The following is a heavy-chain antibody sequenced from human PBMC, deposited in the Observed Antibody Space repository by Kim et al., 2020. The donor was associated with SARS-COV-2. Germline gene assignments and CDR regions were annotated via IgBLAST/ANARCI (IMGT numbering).Heavy chain of an antibody. J-gene: IGHJ6*03. Sequence: GGSLRLSCTASGYTFGDYGMHWVRQAPGKGLEWVSGIAWNSGTLGYADSVKGRFTISRDNRKNSLYLRMNSLRLEDTDLYFCARDSMANRGTYCYNSHMVIWGEGDAGTLSS. CDR3: ARDSMANRGTYCYNSHMVI. CDR1: GYTFGDYG. V-gene: IGHV3-9*01. CDR2: IAWNSGTL. D-gene: IGHD3-16*02.